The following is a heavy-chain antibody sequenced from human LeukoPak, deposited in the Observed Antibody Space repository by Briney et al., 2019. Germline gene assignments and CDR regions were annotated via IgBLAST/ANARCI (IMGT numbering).Heavy chain of an antibody. Sequence: SETLSLTCTVSGGSISSSSYYWGWIRQPPGKGLEWIGSIYYSGSTYYNPSLKSRVTISVDTSKNQFSLKLSSVTAADTAVYYCARSVAGGYCSSTSCLYYFDYWGQGTLVTVSS. V-gene: IGHV4-39*01. J-gene: IGHJ4*02. CDR2: IYYSGST. D-gene: IGHD2-2*01. CDR1: GGSISSSSYY. CDR3: ARSVAGGYCSSTSCLYYFDY.